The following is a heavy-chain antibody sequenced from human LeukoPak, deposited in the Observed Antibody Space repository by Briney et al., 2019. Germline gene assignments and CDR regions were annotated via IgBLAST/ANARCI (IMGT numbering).Heavy chain of an antibody. CDR1: GFTFSSYE. V-gene: IGHV3-48*03. CDR2: ISSSGSTI. D-gene: IGHD5-12*01. Sequence: PGGSLRLSCAASGFTFSSYEMNWVRQAPGKGLEWVSYISSSGSTIYYADSVKGRFTISRDNAKNSLYLQMNSLRAEDTAVYYCARGPSGYDLPSSYYYSMDVWGKGTTVTVSS. J-gene: IGHJ6*04. CDR3: ARGPSGYDLPSSYYYSMDV.